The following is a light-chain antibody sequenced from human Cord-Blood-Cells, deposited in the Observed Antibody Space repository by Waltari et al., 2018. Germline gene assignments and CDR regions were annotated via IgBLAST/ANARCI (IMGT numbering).Light chain of an antibody. CDR2: AAS. J-gene: IGKJ1*01. CDR3: QQSYSTPRT. V-gene: IGKV1-39*01. CDR1: QSISSY. Sequence: DIQMTQSPSSLSASVGDRVTITCRASQSISSYLNWYQQKPGKAPKLLIYAASSLRSGVPSRCSGSGSGTDFTLTISSLQPADFATDDCQQSYSTPRTFGQGTKVEIK.